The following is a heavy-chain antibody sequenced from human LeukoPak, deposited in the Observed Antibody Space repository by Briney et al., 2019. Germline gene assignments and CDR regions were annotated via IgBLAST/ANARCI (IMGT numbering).Heavy chain of an antibody. Sequence: GGSLRLSCAASGFTFNTYTMNWVRQAPGKGLEWVANIRQDGDTKYYVDSVKGRFTISRDNAMNSLYLQMNSLRAEDTAIYYCARSLPYGTTWYGRSDFWGQGTLVTVSS. CDR1: GFTFNTYT. V-gene: IGHV3-7*03. J-gene: IGHJ4*02. CDR3: ARSLPYGTTWYGRSDF. D-gene: IGHD6-13*01. CDR2: IRQDGDTK.